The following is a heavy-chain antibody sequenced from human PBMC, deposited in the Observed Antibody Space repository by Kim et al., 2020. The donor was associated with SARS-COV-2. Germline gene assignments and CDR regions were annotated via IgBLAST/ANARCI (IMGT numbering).Heavy chain of an antibody. CDR2: SSHSGNTT. D-gene: IGHD3-22*01. V-gene: IGHV3-11*01. CDR3: ARARSYYYDTGDYNDPLFY. Sequence: GGSLRLSCAASGFIFSDYYMNWIRQAPGKGLEWLSYSSHSGNTTYYVDSVKGRFTISRDNAKTSLYLQMNSQRAEDTAVYYCARARSYYYDTGDYNDPLFYWGQGTLVTVSS. J-gene: IGHJ4*02. CDR1: GFIFSDYY.